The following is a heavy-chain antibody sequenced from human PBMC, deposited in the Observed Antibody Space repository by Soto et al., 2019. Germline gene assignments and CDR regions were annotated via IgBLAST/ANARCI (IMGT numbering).Heavy chain of an antibody. CDR2: IIPILGIA. CDR3: ARDLPSTVTTPVYFDH. D-gene: IGHD4-17*01. J-gene: IGHJ4*02. V-gene: IGHV1-69*08. CDR1: GGTFSSYT. Sequence: QVQLVQSGAEVKKPGSSVKVSCKASGGTFSSYTISWVRQAPGQGLEWMGRIIPILGIANYAQKFQGRVTITADKSTSTAYMELSSLRSEDTAVYYCARDLPSTVTTPVYFDHWGQGTLVTVSS.